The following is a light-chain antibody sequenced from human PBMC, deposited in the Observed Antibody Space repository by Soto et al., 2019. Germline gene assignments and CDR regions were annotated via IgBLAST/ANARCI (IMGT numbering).Light chain of an antibody. Sequence: DIQLTQSPSFLSASVGDRVTITCRASQGLSSDLAWYQQKPGKAPKLLIYAASTLQSGVPSRFSGSGSGTEFTLTISSLRPEDFATYYCQQLNSYPITFGHGTRLEIK. CDR1: QGLSSD. J-gene: IGKJ5*01. CDR3: QQLNSYPIT. V-gene: IGKV1-9*01. CDR2: AAS.